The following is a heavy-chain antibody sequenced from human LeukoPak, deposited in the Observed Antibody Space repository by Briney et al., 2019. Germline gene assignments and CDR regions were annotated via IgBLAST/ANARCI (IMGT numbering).Heavy chain of an antibody. V-gene: IGHV3-48*02. Sequence: PGGSLRLSCAAAGFTFSTYSMNWVRQPPGKGLEWVSYISSSSSTIYYADSVKGRFTISRDNAKNSLYLQMNSLRDEDTAVYYCARGSWSAADTNIDYWGQGTLVTVSS. D-gene: IGHD6-13*01. CDR2: ISSSSSTI. J-gene: IGHJ4*02. CDR3: ARGSWSAADTNIDY. CDR1: GFTFSTYS.